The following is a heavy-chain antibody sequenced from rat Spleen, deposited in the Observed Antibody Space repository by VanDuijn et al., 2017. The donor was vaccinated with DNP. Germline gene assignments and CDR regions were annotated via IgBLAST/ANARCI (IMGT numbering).Heavy chain of an antibody. CDR1: GFTFSDYY. CDR2: ISYDGSST. J-gene: IGHJ2*01. D-gene: IGHD1-11*01. V-gene: IGHV5-7*01. Sequence: EVQLVESGGGLVQPGGSLKLSCAASGFTFSDYYMAWVRQAPKKGLEWVATISYDGSSTYYRDSVKGRFTISRDNAKSTLYLQMDSLRSEETATYYCAKAGGYSPWYFDYWGQGVMVTVSS. CDR3: AKAGGYSPWYFDY.